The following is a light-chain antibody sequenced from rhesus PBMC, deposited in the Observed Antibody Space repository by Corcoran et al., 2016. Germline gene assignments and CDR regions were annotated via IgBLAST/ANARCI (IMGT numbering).Light chain of an antibody. V-gene: IGKV1-74*01. CDR2: RAS. CDR3: QQNYGTPYS. CDR1: EKVNNY. J-gene: IGKJ2*01. Sequence: DIQMTQSPSSLSASVGDRVTITCRASEKVNNYLNWYQQKPGKAPKLLIYRASTLQNGVPSTFSGSGSGTYYTFTINSLQSEDVATYYCQQNYGTPYSFCQGTKVEI.